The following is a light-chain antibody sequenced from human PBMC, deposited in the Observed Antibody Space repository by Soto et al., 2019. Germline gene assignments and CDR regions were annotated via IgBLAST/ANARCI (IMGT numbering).Light chain of an antibody. V-gene: IGKV2-28*01. Sequence: DSVMTQSPLSLSVTPGEPASISCRSSQSLLHSNGYNYLDWYLQRPGQSPQLLIYLGSHRACGVTDRFSGSGSGTDFTLKISRVEAEDVGGYYCMQALQIRVEFGQGTKVQI. J-gene: IGKJ1*01. CDR3: MQALQIRVE. CDR1: QSLLHSNGYNY. CDR2: LGS.